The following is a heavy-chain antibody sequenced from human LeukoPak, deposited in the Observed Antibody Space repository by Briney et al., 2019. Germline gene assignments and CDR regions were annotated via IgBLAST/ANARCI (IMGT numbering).Heavy chain of an antibody. V-gene: IGHV4-39*01. CDR3: ARRFYYDSSGYRDAFDI. J-gene: IGHJ3*02. Sequence: SETLSLTCTVSGGSISSSSYYWGWIRQPPGKGLEWIGSIYYSGSTYYNPSLKSRVTISADTPKNQFSLKLSSVTAADTAVYYCARRFYYDSSGYRDAFDIWGQGTMVTVSS. CDR1: GGSISSSSYY. CDR2: IYYSGST. D-gene: IGHD3-22*01.